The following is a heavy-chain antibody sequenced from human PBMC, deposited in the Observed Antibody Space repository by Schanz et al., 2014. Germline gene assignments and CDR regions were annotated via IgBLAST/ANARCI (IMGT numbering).Heavy chain of an antibody. V-gene: IGHV1-69*09. J-gene: IGHJ3*01. CDR1: GYTFTSYD. Sequence: QVQLVQSGAEVKKPGASVKVSCKASGYTFTSYDINWVRQATGQGLEWMGRIIPILDKTNYAQKFQGRVTMTADKSTSTVYMEVSGLRSEDTAVYYCARGIPYCSSTSCSGLDAYDVWGPGTLVTVSS. CDR2: IIPILDKT. CDR3: ARGIPYCSSTSCSGLDAYDV. D-gene: IGHD2-2*01.